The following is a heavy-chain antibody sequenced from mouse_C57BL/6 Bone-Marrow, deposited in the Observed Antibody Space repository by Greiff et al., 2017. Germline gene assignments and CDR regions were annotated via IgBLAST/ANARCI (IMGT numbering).Heavy chain of an antibody. D-gene: IGHD1-1*01. V-gene: IGHV3-8*01. CDR3: ARYGATVVAKDWYFEV. J-gene: IGHJ1*03. Sequence: EVKLVESGPGLAKPSQTLSLTCSVTGYSITSDYWNWIRKFPGNKLEYIGYISYSGSTYYNPSLKSRISITRDTSKNQYYLQLNSVTTEDTATYYGARYGATVVAKDWYFEVWGTGTTVTVAS. CDR1: GYSITSDY. CDR2: ISYSGST.